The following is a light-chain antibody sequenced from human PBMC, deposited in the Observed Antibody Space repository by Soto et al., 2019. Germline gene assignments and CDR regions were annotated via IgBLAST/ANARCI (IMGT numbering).Light chain of an antibody. CDR1: QGISSY. Sequence: DIQLTQSPSFLSASVGDRVTITCRASQGISSYLAWYQQKPGKAPKLLIYAASTLQSGVPSRFXGSGPGTEFTLTISSLQPEDFATYYCQQLNSHPFLTFGGGTKVEIK. J-gene: IGKJ4*01. CDR2: AAS. V-gene: IGKV1-9*01. CDR3: QQLNSHPFLT.